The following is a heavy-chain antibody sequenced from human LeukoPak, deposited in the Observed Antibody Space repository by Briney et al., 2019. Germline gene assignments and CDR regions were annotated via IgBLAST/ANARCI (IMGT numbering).Heavy chain of an antibody. Sequence: GGSLRLSCTASGFTFGDYAMCWVRQAPAQGQELVGFIRSKGYGGTTEYAASVKGRFTISRDHSKSVAYLQMTTLKTEDTAVYYCSSRANYVYFDSWGQGTLVTVSS. J-gene: IGHJ4*02. CDR3: SSRANYVYFDS. D-gene: IGHD4/OR15-4a*01. V-gene: IGHV3-49*04. CDR2: IRSKGYGGTT. CDR1: GFTFGDYA.